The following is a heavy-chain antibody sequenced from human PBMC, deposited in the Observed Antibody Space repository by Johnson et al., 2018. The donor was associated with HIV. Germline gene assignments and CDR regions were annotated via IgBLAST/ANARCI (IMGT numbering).Heavy chain of an antibody. D-gene: IGHD3-22*01. J-gene: IGHJ3*02. Sequence: VQLVESGGGLVQPGGSLRLSCAASGFTFSSYWMSWVRQAPGKGLEWVANIKQDGSEKYYVDSVKGRFTISRDNAKNSLYLQMNSLRAEDTAGDYCARDPSYDMAHTDGFDIWGQGTMVTVSS. CDR2: IKQDGSEK. V-gene: IGHV3-7*01. CDR3: ARDPSYDMAHTDGFDI. CDR1: GFTFSSYW.